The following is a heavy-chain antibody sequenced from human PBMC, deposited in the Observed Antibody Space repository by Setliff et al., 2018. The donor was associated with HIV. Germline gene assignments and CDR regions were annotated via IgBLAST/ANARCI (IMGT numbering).Heavy chain of an antibody. V-gene: IGHV4-4*07. J-gene: IGHJ3*02. CDR3: ARDRIEFVAEDPHDVFDI. CDR2: IHTSGNT. D-gene: IGHD5-12*01. CDR1: GHSISGYY. Sequence: SETLSLTCSVSGHSISGYYWSWIRQPAGRGLEWIGRIHTSGNTNYNPSLRGRVTMSVDMSKNQFSLKLTSVSAADTAVYYCARDRIEFVAEDPHDVFDIWGRGTLVTVSS.